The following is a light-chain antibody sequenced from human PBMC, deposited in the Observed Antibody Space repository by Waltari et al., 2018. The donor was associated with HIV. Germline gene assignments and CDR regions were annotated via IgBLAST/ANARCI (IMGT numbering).Light chain of an antibody. CDR1: KLGDTY. J-gene: IGLJ2*01. CDR2: QSS. Sequence: SYELTQSPSVSVSPGQTASITCSGDKLGDTYVSWYQQKPGQSPVFVIYQSSKRSSELPERFSGSNSGDTATLTSSGTQAVDEADYYCQAWDSSSAVVFGGGTKLTVL. V-gene: IGLV3-1*01. CDR3: QAWDSSSAVV.